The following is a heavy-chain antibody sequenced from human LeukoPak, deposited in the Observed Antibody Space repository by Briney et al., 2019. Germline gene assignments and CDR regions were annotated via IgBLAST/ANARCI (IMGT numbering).Heavy chain of an antibody. V-gene: IGHV4-34*01. Sequence: SETLSLTCAVYGGSFSGYYWSWIRQPPGKGLEWIGEINHSGSTNYNPSLKSRVTISVDTSKNQFSLKLSSVTAADTAVYYCARGVIPYSSGWFKDYWGQGTLVTVSS. D-gene: IGHD6-19*01. CDR3: ARGVIPYSSGWFKDY. J-gene: IGHJ4*02. CDR2: INHSGST. CDR1: GGSFSGYY.